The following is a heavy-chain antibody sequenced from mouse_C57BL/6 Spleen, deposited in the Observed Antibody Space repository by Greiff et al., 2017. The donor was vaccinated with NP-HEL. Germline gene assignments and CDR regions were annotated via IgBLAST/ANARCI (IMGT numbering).Heavy chain of an antibody. CDR3: ASRYGNYGFDY. D-gene: IGHD2-1*01. Sequence: VQLQQSGPGLVKPSQSLSLTCSVTGYSITSGYYWNWIRQFPGNKLEWMGYISYDGSNNYNPSLKNRISITRDTSKNQFFLKLNSVTTEDTATYYCASRYGNYGFDYWGQGTTLTVSS. J-gene: IGHJ2*01. CDR2: ISYDGSN. V-gene: IGHV3-6*01. CDR1: GYSITSGYY.